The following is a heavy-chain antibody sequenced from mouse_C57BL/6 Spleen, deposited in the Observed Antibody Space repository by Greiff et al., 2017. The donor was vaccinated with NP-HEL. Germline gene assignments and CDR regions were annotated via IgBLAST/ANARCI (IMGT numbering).Heavy chain of an antibody. CDR1: GFTFSSYA. V-gene: IGHV5-4*01. Sequence: EVQLVESGGGLVKPGGSLKLSCAASGFTFSSYAMSWVRQTPEKRLEWVATISDGGSYTYYPDNVKGRFTISRDNAKNNLYLQRSHLKSEDTAMYYCARGGDYGSSYWFAYWGQGTLVTVSA. CDR2: ISDGGSYT. D-gene: IGHD1-1*01. J-gene: IGHJ3*01. CDR3: ARGGDYGSSYWFAY.